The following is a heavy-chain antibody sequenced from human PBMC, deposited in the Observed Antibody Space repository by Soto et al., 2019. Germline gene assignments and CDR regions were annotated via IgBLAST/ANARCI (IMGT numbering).Heavy chain of an antibody. D-gene: IGHD2-15*01. CDR1: GYTFTGYY. CDR2: INPNSGGT. Sequence: QVQLVQSGAEVKKPGASVKVSCKASGYTFTGYYMHWVRQAPGQGLEWMGWINPNSGGTNYAQKFQGWVTMTRDTSISTAYMEVSRLRSDDTAVYYCARDGGYCSGGSCYFWFDPWGQATLVTVCS. J-gene: IGHJ5*02. CDR3: ARDGGYCSGGSCYFWFDP. V-gene: IGHV1-2*04.